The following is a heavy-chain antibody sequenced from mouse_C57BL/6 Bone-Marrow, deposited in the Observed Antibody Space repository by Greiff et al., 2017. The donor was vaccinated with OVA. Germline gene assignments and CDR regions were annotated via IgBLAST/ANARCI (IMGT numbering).Heavy chain of an antibody. V-gene: IGHV1-76*01. CDR2: IYPGSGNT. Sequence: VQLQQSGAELVRPGASVKLSCKASGYTFTDYYINWVKQRPGQGLEWIARIYPGSGNTYYNEKFKGKATLTAEKSSSTAYKQLSSLTSEDSAVYFCARADYYGSSYDAMDYWGQGTSVTVSS. J-gene: IGHJ4*01. CDR3: ARADYYGSSYDAMDY. D-gene: IGHD1-1*01. CDR1: GYTFTDYY.